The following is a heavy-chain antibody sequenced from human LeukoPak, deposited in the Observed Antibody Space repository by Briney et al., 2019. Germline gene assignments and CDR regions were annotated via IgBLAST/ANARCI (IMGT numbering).Heavy chain of an antibody. CDR1: GFTFHTYS. CDR2: ISTSSSTI. CDR3: ATAPNSYHYYIPF. V-gene: IGHV3-48*01. J-gene: IGHJ6*03. Sequence: PGGSLRLSCAASGFTFHTYSMNWVRQAPGKGLEWVSYISTSSSTIYYADSVKGRFTISRDNAKNSLYLQMHGLRGDDTATYFCATAPNSYHYYIPFCGKGTTVTVSS.